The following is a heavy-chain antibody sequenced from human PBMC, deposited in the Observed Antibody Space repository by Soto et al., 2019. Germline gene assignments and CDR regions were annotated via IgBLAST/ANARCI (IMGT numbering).Heavy chain of an antibody. CDR2: INHSGST. D-gene: IGHD7-27*01. J-gene: IGHJ6*02. CDR3: AREEVPQWFNRGYYGVDV. V-gene: IGHV4-34*01. Sequence: SETLSLTCAVYGGSFSGYYWTWIRQPPGKGLEWIGDINHSGSTNYNSSLKSRVTISVDTSKNQLSLTLKSVTAADTAAYYCAREEVPQWFNRGYYGVDVWGQVTKVTVSS. CDR1: GGSFSGYY.